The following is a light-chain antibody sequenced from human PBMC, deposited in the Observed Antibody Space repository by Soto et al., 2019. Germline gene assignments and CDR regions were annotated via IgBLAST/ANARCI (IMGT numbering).Light chain of an antibody. J-gene: IGKJ1*01. CDR2: AAS. CDR1: QDISNY. CDR3: QHYYRYPWT. Sequence: AIRMTQSPSSLSASTGDRITITCRASQDISNYLVWYQQIPGKAPKVLIHAASTLQGGVSSRFSGSGSGTDFTLTINGLQSEDFATYYCQHYYRYPWTFGQGTKV. V-gene: IGKV1-8*01.